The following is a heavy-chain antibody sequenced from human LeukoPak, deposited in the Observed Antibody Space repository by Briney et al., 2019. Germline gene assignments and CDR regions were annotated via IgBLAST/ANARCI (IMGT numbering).Heavy chain of an antibody. CDR3: ARNFYYSDAFDI. CDR2: IYYSGST. D-gene: IGHD3-22*01. V-gene: IGHV4-59*08. J-gene: IGHJ3*02. CDR1: GGSINSYY. Sequence: SETLSLTCTVSGGSINSYYWSWIRQPPGKGLEWIGYIYYSGSTNYNPSLKSRVTISVDTSKNQFSLKLSSVTAADTAVYYCARNFYYSDAFDIWGQGTMVTVSS.